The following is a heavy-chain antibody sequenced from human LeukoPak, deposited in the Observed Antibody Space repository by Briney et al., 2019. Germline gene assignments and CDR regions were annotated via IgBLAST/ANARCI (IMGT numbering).Heavy chain of an antibody. CDR1: GGSISSYH. CDR3: ARGDWYYYYYYMDV. J-gene: IGHJ6*03. D-gene: IGHD3/OR15-3a*01. Sequence: PSETLSLTCTVSGGSISSYHWSWIRQPPGKGLECIGYIYYTGSTNYNPSLKSRVTISVDTSKNQFSLKLSSVTAADTAVYYCARGDWYYYYYYMDVWGKGTTVTISS. CDR2: IYYTGST. V-gene: IGHV4-59*01.